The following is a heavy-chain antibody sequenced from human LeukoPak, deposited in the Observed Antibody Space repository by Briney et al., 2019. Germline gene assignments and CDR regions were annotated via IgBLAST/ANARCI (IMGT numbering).Heavy chain of an antibody. J-gene: IGHJ4*02. V-gene: IGHV3-11*04. CDR3: ARDWAGGPHDY. CDR2: ISSSGNNI. Sequence: PGGSLRLSCAASGFTFSDYYMSWIRQAPGKGLEWVSYISSSGNNIYYADSVKGRFTISRDNAKISLYLQMNSLRAEDTAVYYCARDWAGGPHDYWGQGTLVTVSS. CDR1: GFTFSDYY. D-gene: IGHD3-10*01.